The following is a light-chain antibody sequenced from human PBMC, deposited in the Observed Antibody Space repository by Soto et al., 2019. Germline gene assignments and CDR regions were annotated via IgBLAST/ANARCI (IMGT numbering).Light chain of an antibody. CDR3: QQRYNWPPIT. CDR2: DAS. Sequence: EIVLTQSPATLSLSPGERATLSCRASQSVSTMLDWYQHKAGQAPRLLIYDASNRATGIPARFSGSGSETDFTLTISSLEPEDFAVYYCQQRYNWPPITFGQGTRLEVK. V-gene: IGKV3-11*01. J-gene: IGKJ5*01. CDR1: QSVSTM.